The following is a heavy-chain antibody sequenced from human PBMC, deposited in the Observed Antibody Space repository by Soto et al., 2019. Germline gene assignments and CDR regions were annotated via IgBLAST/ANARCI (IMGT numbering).Heavy chain of an antibody. V-gene: IGHV6-1*01. CDR3: ARDLSLCSGYGNHYYYSYYMDV. CDR2: TYYRSKWYN. CDR1: GDSVSSNSAA. J-gene: IGHJ6*03. Sequence: PSQTLSLTCAISGDSVSSNSAAWNWIRQSPSRGLEWLGRTYYRSKWYNDYAVSVKSRITINPDTSKNQFSLQLNSVTPEDTAVYYCARDLSLCSGYGNHYYYSYYMDVWGNGTTVTVSS. D-gene: IGHD5-12*01.